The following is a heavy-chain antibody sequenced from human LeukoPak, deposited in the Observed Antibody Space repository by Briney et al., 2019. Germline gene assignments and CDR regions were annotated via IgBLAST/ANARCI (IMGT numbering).Heavy chain of an antibody. V-gene: IGHV1-69*06. CDR1: GGTFSTFG. D-gene: IGHD5-18*01. J-gene: IGHJ4*02. Sequence: ASVKVSCKASGGTFSTFGISWVRQAPGQGLEWMGGIIPMSGTVNNAQKFQGRVTITADKSTGTAYMELSSLRSDDTAVYYCARETGYAYGRAPLDYWGQGTLVTVSS. CDR3: ARETGYAYGRAPLDY. CDR2: IIPMSGTV.